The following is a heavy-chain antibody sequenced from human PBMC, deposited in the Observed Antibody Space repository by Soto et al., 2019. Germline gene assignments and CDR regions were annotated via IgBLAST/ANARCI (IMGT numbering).Heavy chain of an antibody. Sequence: SETLSLTCTVSGDSISSSSYYWGWIRQPPGKGLEWIGSIYYSGSTYYNPSLKSRVTISVDTSKNQFSLKLSSVTAADTAVYYCARQAPLDYYDSSGIFDYWGQGTLVT. CDR2: IYYSGST. D-gene: IGHD3-22*01. CDR1: GDSISSSSYY. J-gene: IGHJ4*02. V-gene: IGHV4-39*01. CDR3: ARQAPLDYYDSSGIFDY.